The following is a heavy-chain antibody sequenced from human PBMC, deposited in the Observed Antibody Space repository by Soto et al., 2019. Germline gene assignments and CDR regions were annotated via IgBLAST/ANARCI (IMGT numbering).Heavy chain of an antibody. CDR2: IWYDGSNK. J-gene: IGHJ6*02. Sequence: GGSLRLSCAASGFTFSSYGMHWVRQAPGKGLEWVAVIWYDGSNKYYADSVKGRFTISRDNSKNTLYLQMNSLRAEDTAVYYCARDGQYYDFWSGYWYGMDVWGQGTTVTVSS. V-gene: IGHV3-33*01. CDR1: GFTFSSYG. CDR3: ARDGQYYDFWSGYWYGMDV. D-gene: IGHD3-3*01.